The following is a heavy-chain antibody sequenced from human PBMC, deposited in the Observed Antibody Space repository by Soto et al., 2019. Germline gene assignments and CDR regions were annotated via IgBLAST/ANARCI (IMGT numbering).Heavy chain of an antibody. Sequence: SETLSLTCTVSGGSISSSIYYWGWIRQPPGKGLEWIGSIYSSGTTYYNPSLRSRVTVSVDTSKNQFSLRLTSVTAADTAVYYCATPVSTGYQGLEVWGQGAMVPVSS. J-gene: IGHJ3*01. D-gene: IGHD3-22*01. V-gene: IGHV4-39*01. CDR1: GGSISSSIYY. CDR2: IYSSGTT. CDR3: ATPVSTGYQGLEV.